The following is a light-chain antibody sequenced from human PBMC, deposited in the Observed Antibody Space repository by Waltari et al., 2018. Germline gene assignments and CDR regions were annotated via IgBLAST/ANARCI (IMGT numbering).Light chain of an antibody. CDR2: DFS. Sequence: WYQQHQFQIPKRLIFDFSILPQGVSNRFSCSKSGNPASLTISGLQAEDEADYYCSSYTSSSTVVFGGGTKLTVL. V-gene: IGLV2-14*03. CDR3: SSYTSSSTVV. J-gene: IGLJ2*01.